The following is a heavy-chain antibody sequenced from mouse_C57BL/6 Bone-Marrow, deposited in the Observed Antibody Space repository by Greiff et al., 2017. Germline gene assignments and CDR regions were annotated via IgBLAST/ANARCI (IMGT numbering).Heavy chain of an antibody. V-gene: IGHV1-81*01. J-gene: IGHJ1*03. CDR3: ARIYLWYFDV. CDR2: IYPRSGNT. D-gene: IGHD2-3*01. CDR1: GYTFTSYG. Sequence: QVQLQQSGAELARPGASVKLSCKASGYTFTSYGISWVKQRTGQGLEWIGEIYPRSGNTYYNEKFKGKATLTADKSSSTAYMELRSLTSEDSAVYFCARIYLWYFDVWCTGTTVTVSS.